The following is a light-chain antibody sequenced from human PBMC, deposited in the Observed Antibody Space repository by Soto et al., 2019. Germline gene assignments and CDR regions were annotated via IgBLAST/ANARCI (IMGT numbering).Light chain of an antibody. CDR3: QQYGSPWWT. CDR2: GAS. CDR1: QSVSSSY. Sequence: DIVLTQSPGTLSLSPGERATLSCRASQSVSSSYLAWYQQKPGQAPRPLIYGASSRATGIPDRFSGSGSGTDFTLTISRLEPEDFAVYYCQQYGSPWWTFGQGTKVEIK. V-gene: IGKV3-20*01. J-gene: IGKJ1*01.